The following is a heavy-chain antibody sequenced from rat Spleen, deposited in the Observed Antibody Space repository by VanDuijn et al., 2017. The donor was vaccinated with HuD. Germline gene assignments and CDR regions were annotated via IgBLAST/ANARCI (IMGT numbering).Heavy chain of an antibody. D-gene: IGHD1-1*01. Sequence: QVQLKESGPGLVQPSQTLSLICTVSGFSLISNSVHWVRQFPGKGLEWMGGIWGNGNTNFNSALKSRLSISRDTSKSQVFLKMNSLQTEDTAIYFCTRSRWYYFDYWGQGVMVTVSS. CDR3: TRSRWYYFDY. V-gene: IGHV2-13*01. J-gene: IGHJ2*01. CDR1: GFSLISNS. CDR2: IWGNGNT.